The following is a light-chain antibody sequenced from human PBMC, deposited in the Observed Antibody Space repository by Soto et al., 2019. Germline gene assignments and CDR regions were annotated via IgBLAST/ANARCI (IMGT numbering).Light chain of an antibody. CDR3: QQYNSYWT. CDR1: QSISSR. Sequence: DIPSTHFPSPLSSSLRDRETNTCPASQSISSRLAWYQQKPGKAPKLLIYKASSLEGGVPSRFSGSGSGTEFTLTISSLQPDDSATYYCQQYNSYWTFGQGTKVDIK. J-gene: IGKJ1*01. CDR2: KAS. V-gene: IGKV1-5*03.